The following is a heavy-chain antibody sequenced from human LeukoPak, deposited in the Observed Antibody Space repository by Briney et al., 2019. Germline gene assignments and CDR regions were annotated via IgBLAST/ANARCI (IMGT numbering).Heavy chain of an antibody. V-gene: IGHV3-7*01. CDR2: INQEGTEE. J-gene: IGHJ4*02. CDR3: ARYRTYFDY. Sequence: GGSLRLSCVASGFTFSSDWMSWVRQAPGKGLEWVAYINQEGTEEGYVDSLKGRFTISRDNAKSSLYLQMNNLRAEDTAVFYCARYRTYFDYWGQGTLVTVSS. D-gene: IGHD1-26*01. CDR1: GFTFSSDW.